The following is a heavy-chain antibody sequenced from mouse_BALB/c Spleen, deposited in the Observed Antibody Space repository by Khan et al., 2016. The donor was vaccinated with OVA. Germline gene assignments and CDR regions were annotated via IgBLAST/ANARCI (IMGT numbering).Heavy chain of an antibody. CDR2: INPNNGGT. D-gene: IGHD2-1*01. CDR1: GYIFSNYY. V-gene: IGHV1S81*02. CDR3: ARTGYGNPFAY. Sequence: QIQLVQSGAELVKPGASVKLSCRASGYIFSNYYMYWVKQRPGQGLEWIGGINPNNGGTYFNEKFKSKATLTVDKSSSSAYIQLSSLTSEDSAVYYCARTGYGNPFAYWGQGTLVTVSA. J-gene: IGHJ3*01.